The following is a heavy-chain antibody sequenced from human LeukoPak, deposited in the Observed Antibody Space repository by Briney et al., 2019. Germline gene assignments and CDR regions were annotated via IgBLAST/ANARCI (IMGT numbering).Heavy chain of an antibody. CDR3: ARNYYGPGRRPRYYGMDV. Sequence: GGSLRLSCPASGFTFSSHSMNWVRQAPGKGLEWVSSISTSSSYIYYADSVKGRFTISRDNAKNSLYLQMNSLRDVDTAVYYCARNYYGPGRRPRYYGMDVWGQGTTVTVSS. CDR2: ISTSSSYI. J-gene: IGHJ6*02. V-gene: IGHV3-21*01. CDR1: GFTFSSHS. D-gene: IGHD3-10*01.